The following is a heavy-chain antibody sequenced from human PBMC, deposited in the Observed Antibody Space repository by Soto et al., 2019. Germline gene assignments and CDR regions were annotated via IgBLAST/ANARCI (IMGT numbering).Heavy chain of an antibody. Sequence: GGSRRLSCAAAGLTFSDFYISWVRQAPGKGRDWVSHIDPSGTTIVYAASVKGRFTVSSDNAKHSLYLPMHSLRGEHSAVYYCAIGHLGLAIWGRGSTVTVT. CDR1: GLTFSDFY. CDR3: AIGHLGLAI. J-gene: IGHJ6*02. D-gene: IGHD3-16*01. V-gene: IGHV3-11*01. CDR2: IDPSGTTI.